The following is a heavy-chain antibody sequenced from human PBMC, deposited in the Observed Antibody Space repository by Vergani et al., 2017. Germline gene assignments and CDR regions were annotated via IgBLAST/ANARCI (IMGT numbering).Heavy chain of an antibody. Sequence: EVQLVESGGVVVQPGGSLRLSCAASGFTFDDYTMHWVRHAPGKGLEWVSLISWDGGRTYYADSVKGRFTISRDNSKNSLYLQMNSLRTEDTALYYCAKDAMRDGYNSWGVDYWGQGTLVTVSS. V-gene: IGHV3-43*01. CDR3: AKDAMRDGYNSWGVDY. CDR1: GFTFDDYT. D-gene: IGHD5-24*01. CDR2: ISWDGGRT. J-gene: IGHJ4*02.